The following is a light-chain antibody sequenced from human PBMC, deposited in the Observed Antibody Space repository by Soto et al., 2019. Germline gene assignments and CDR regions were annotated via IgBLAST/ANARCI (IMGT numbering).Light chain of an antibody. CDR3: QDSSTSPWP. V-gene: IGKV3-20*01. CDR2: ATS. Sequence: TQSPGTLSLSPGERATLSCRAVQSVTSTYMAWHQQKPGQAPRLLIYATSFRATGIPDRFRGSGSGTDFTLTISSLEPEDSAVYYCQDSSTSPWPFGQGTKVEIK. J-gene: IGKJ1*01. CDR1: QSVTSTY.